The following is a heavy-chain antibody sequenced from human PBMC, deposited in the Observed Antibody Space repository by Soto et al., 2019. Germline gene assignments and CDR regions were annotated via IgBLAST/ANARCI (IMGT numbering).Heavy chain of an antibody. CDR1: GCSFTSYA. CDR2: ILTNGGTK. V-gene: IGHV3-64D*06. Sequence: GVSMRLSWSASGCSFTSYARRWVRQVTGKGLEYVSAILTNGGTKDYADSVKSRFTISRNNANMTLYFQRSNLRAEDTAVYYCVKAHGYDFDYWGQGTLVTVSS. D-gene: IGHD5-12*01. J-gene: IGHJ4*02. CDR3: VKAHGYDFDY.